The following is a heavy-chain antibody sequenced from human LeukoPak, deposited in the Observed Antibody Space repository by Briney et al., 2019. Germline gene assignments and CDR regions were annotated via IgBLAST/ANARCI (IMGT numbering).Heavy chain of an antibody. J-gene: IGHJ6*02. CDR2: ISSSGSTM. Sequence: GGPLRLSCAASGFTFSSYEVNWVRQAPGKGLKWVSYISSSGSTMYYADSVKGRFTISRENAKNSLYLQMNSLRAEDTAVYYCARAHYYYDSSGYYYYYGMDVWGQGTTVTVSS. D-gene: IGHD3-22*01. V-gene: IGHV3-48*03. CDR3: ARAHYYYDSSGYYYYYGMDV. CDR1: GFTFSSYE.